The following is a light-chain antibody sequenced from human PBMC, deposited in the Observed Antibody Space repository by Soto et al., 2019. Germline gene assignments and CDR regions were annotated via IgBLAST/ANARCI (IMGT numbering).Light chain of an antibody. CDR2: AAS. CDR3: QQSDSYPYP. CDR1: QSITNY. Sequence: DIQMTQSPSSLSVSVGDRVTITCRASQSITNYLNWYQQKPGKAPKLLVYAASSLQSGVPSRFSGNGSGTDFTLTISSLQPEDFATYYCQQSDSYPYPVGQGTKLEIK. J-gene: IGKJ2*01. V-gene: IGKV1-39*01.